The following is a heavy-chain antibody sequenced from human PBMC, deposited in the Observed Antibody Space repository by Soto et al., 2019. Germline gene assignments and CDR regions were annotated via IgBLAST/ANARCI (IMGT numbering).Heavy chain of an antibody. Sequence: GASVKVSCKASGYTFTSYGIGWVRQAPGQGLEWMGWISAYNGNTNYAQKLQGRVTMTTDTSTSTAYMELRSLRSDDTAVYYCARDSRDYDLWSGTDAFDIWGQGTMVTVSS. J-gene: IGHJ3*02. CDR2: ISAYNGNT. D-gene: IGHD3-3*01. CDR3: ARDSRDYDLWSGTDAFDI. CDR1: GYTFTSYG. V-gene: IGHV1-18*01.